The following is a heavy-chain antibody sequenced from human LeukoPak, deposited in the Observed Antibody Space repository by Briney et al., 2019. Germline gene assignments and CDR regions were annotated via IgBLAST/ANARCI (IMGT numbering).Heavy chain of an antibody. J-gene: IGHJ4*02. CDR1: GFTFSSYA. D-gene: IGHD3-10*01. CDR3: ASSSDGSGSYYPYYFDY. CDR2: ISGSGGST. Sequence: PGGSLRLSCAASGFTFSSYAMHWVRQAPGKGLEWVSAISGSGGSTYYADSVKGRFTISRDNSKNTLYLQMNSLRAEDTAVYYCASSSDGSGSYYPYYFDYWGQGTLVTVSS. V-gene: IGHV3-23*01.